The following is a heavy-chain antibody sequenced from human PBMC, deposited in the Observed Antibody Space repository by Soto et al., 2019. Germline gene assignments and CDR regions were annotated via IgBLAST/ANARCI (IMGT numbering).Heavy chain of an antibody. CDR3: ARALRYFDWFSYSMYV. V-gene: IGHV4-59*01. J-gene: IGHJ6*02. D-gene: IGHD3-9*01. CDR1: GGSNSSYY. CDR2: IHSSGST. Sequence: QVQLQESGPGLVKPSETLSLTCSVSGGSNSSYYWTWIRQPPGKELEWIGYIHSSGSTNYNPSLKSRVTISGDTSKKQFSLRRRSVTAADTAVYYCARALRYFDWFSYSMYVWGQGTTVTVSS.